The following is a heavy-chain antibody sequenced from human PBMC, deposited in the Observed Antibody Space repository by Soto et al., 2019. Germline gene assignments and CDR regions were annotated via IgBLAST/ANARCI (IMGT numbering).Heavy chain of an antibody. D-gene: IGHD5-12*01. CDR2: INHSGST. Sequence: QVQLQQWGAGLLKPSETLSLTCAVYRGSFSGYYWSWIRQPPGKGLEWIGEINHSGSTNYNPSLKSRVTISVDTSKNQFSLKLSSVTAADTAVYYCARARRWLQFGDRYFDLWGRGTLVTVSS. CDR1: RGSFSGYY. CDR3: ARARRWLQFGDRYFDL. V-gene: IGHV4-34*01. J-gene: IGHJ2*01.